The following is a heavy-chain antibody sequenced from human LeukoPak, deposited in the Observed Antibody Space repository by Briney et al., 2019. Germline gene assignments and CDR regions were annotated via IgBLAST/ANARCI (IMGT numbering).Heavy chain of an antibody. D-gene: IGHD6-25*01. CDR1: GGSISSSNW. CDR2: IYHSGST. J-gene: IGHJ5*02. Sequence: SGTLSLTCAVSGGSISSSNWWSWVRQPPGKGLEWIGEIYHSGSTYYNPSLKSRVTISVDTSKNQFSLKLSSVTAADTAVYYCARGSPTAWFDPWGQGTLVTVSS. CDR3: ARGSPTAWFDP. V-gene: IGHV4-4*02.